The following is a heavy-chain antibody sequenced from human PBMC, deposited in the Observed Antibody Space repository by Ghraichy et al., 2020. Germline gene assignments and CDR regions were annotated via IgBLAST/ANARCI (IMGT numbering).Heavy chain of an antibody. Sequence: GGSLRLSCAASGFTFSSYAMHWVRQAPGKGLEWVAVISYDGSNKYYADSVKGRFTISRDNSKNTLYLQMNSLRAEDTAVYYCARAESGYYYYGMDVWGQGTTVTVSS. CDR2: ISYDGSNK. V-gene: IGHV3-30-3*01. J-gene: IGHJ6*02. D-gene: IGHD3-10*01. CDR1: GFTFSSYA. CDR3: ARAESGYYYYGMDV.